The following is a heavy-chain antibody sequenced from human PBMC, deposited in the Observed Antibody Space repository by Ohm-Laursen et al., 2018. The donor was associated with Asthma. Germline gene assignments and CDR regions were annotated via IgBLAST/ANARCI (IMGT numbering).Heavy chain of an antibody. CDR3: ARDVMEWYLPAFDF. CDR2: ISDSDGNT. D-gene: IGHD3-3*01. V-gene: IGHV3-23*01. J-gene: IGHJ4*02. Sequence: SLRLSCAASGFTFSSYAMSWVRQAPGKGLEWVSAISDSDGNTYYADSVKGRFTISRDNSKNTLYLQMNSLRPDDTAVYYCARDVMEWYLPAFDFWGQGTLVTVSS. CDR1: GFTFSSYA.